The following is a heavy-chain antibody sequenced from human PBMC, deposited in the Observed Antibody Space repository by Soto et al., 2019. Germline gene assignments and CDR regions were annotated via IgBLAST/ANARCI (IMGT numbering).Heavy chain of an antibody. Sequence: SETLSLTCTVSGGSISSSSYYWGWIRQPPGKGLEWIGSIYYSGSTYYNPSLKSRVTISVDTSKNQFSLKLSSVTAADTAVYYCARGSLVANDKNYYYGMDVWGQGTTVTVSS. CDR1: GGSISSSSYY. CDR2: IYYSGST. CDR3: ARGSLVANDKNYYYGMDV. D-gene: IGHD2-8*02. V-gene: IGHV4-39*01. J-gene: IGHJ6*02.